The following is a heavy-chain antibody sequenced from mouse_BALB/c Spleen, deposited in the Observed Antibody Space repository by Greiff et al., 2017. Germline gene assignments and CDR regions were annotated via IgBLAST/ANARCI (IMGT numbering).Heavy chain of an antibody. D-gene: IGHD2-1*01. CDR1: GYTFTSYY. V-gene: IGHV1S81*02. CDR3: TRAPYGNYAAWFAY. Sequence: VQLQQPGAELVKPGASVKLSCKASGYTFTSYYMYWVKQRPGQGLEWIGGINPSNGGTNFNEKFKSKATLTVDKSSSTAYMQLSSLTSEDSAVYYCTRAPYGNYAAWFAYWGQGTLVTVSA. CDR2: INPSNGGT. J-gene: IGHJ3*01.